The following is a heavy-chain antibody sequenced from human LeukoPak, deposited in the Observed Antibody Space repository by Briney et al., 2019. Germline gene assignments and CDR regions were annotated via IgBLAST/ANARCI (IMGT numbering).Heavy chain of an antibody. CDR3: ARYSGSYRNYFDY. V-gene: IGHV4-59*08. CDR2: IYYGGST. D-gene: IGHD1-26*01. CDR1: GGSISSYY. Sequence: PSETLSLTCTVSGGSISSYYWSWIRQPPGKGLEWIGYIYYGGSTNYNPSLKSRVTISVDTSKNQFSLKLSSVTAADTAVYYCARYSGSYRNYFDYWGQGTLVTVSS. J-gene: IGHJ4*02.